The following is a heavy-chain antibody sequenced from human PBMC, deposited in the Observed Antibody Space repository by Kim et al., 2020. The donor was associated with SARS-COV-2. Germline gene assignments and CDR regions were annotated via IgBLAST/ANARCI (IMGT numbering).Heavy chain of an antibody. J-gene: IGHJ2*01. CDR3: ARHSHPDNWGTWYFDL. Sequence: GESLKISCKGSGYSFTSYWISWVRQMPGKGLEWMGRIDPSDSYTNYSPSFQGHVTISADKSISTAYLQWSSLKASDTAMYYCARHSHPDNWGTWYFDLWGRGTLVTVSS. CDR1: GYSFTSYW. V-gene: IGHV5-10-1*01. CDR2: IDPSDSYT. D-gene: IGHD7-27*01.